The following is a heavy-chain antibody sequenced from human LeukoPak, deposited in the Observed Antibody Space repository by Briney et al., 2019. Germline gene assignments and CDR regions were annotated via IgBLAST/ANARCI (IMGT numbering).Heavy chain of an antibody. D-gene: IGHD4-17*01. J-gene: IGHJ4*02. Sequence: GGSLRLSCAASEFTFNNYAMGWVRQAPGKGLEWVSGISGSGDSTFYADSVKGRFTISRDNSKNTLYLQMNSLRAEDTAVYYCAKDPYGTYFDYWGQGTLVTVSS. CDR3: AKDPYGTYFDY. CDR2: ISGSGDST. V-gene: IGHV3-23*01. CDR1: EFTFNNYA.